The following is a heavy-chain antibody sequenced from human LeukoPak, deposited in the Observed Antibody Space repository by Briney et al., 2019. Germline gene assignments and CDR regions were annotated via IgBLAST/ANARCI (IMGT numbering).Heavy chain of an antibody. CDR3: VAAGGY. D-gene: IGHD6-13*01. Sequence: PGGSLRLSCVASGSTFSSYAMNWVRQAPGKGLEWVASIKEDGSEKNYVDSVKGRFTISRDNAKNSLCLQMDSLRAEDTAVYYCVAAGGYWGQGALVTVSS. CDR2: IKEDGSEK. CDR1: GSTFSSYA. J-gene: IGHJ4*02. V-gene: IGHV3-7*05.